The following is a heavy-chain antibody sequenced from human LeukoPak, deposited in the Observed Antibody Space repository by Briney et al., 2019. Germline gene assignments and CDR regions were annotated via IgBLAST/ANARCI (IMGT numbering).Heavy chain of an antibody. J-gene: IGHJ6*02. V-gene: IGHV3-11*01. D-gene: IGHD6-13*01. CDR3: ARDEEIAAAEGMDV. CDR2: ISSSGSTI. CDR1: GFTFSDYY. Sequence: GGSLRLSCAASGFTFSDYYMSWIRQAPGKGREWVSYISSSGSTIYYADSVKGRFTISRDNAKNSLYLQMNSLRAEDTAVYYCARDEEIAAAEGMDVWGQGTTVTVSS.